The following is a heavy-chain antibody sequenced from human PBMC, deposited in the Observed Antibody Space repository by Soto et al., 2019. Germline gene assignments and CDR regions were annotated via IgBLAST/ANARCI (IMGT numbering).Heavy chain of an antibody. CDR3: ARGGTVVVVAATRAFDI. J-gene: IGHJ3*02. D-gene: IGHD2-15*01. CDR1: GGTFSSYA. Sequence: ASVKVSCKASGGTFSSYAISWVRQAPGQGLEWMGGIIPIFGTANYAQKFQGRVTITADESTSTAYMELSSLRSEDTAVYYCARGGTVVVVAATRAFDIWGQGTMVTVSS. CDR2: IIPIFGTA. V-gene: IGHV1-69*13.